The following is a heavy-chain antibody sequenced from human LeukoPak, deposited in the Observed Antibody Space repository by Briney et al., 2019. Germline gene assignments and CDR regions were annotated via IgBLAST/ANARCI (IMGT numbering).Heavy chain of an antibody. CDR1: GFTFSNAW. Sequence: GGSLRLSCAASGFTFSNAWMSWVRQAPGKGLEWVGLIKSKTGGGTTDYAAPVKGRFTISRDDSKNTLYLQMNSLKTEDTAVYYCTTPQKWLHYALGYWGQGTLVTVSS. D-gene: IGHD5-24*01. CDR2: IKSKTGGGTT. V-gene: IGHV3-15*01. CDR3: TTPQKWLHYALGY. J-gene: IGHJ4*02.